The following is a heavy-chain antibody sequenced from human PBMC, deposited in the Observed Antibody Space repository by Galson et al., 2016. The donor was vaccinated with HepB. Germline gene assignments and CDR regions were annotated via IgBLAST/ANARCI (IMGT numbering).Heavy chain of an antibody. CDR3: ARAARSGYSVFDY. CDR2: IDYSGST. Sequence: TVSGGSISSIHYYWSWIRQHPGEGLEWIGHIDYSGSTYYNPSLKSGVTISRDTSKSQFFLKLSSVTAADTAVYYCARAARSGYSVFDYWGQGTLVTVSS. V-gene: IGHV4-31*02. J-gene: IGHJ4*02. D-gene: IGHD3-22*01. CDR1: GGSISSIHYY.